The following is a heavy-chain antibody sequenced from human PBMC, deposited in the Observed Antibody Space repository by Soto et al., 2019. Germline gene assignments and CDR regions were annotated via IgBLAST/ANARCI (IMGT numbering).Heavy chain of an antibody. Sequence: QGQLVESGGGVVQPGRSLRLSCAASGFSFSSYGMEWVRLSPGTGLEWVAATTYDGGIKHYVESVKGRFTISRDNSKNPLYLHMNSLRVEDTATYYCAGALENPYFYYGLNVGGQGTTVTVSS. V-gene: IGHV3-30*03. CDR3: AGALENPYFYYGLNV. CDR2: TTYDGGIK. D-gene: IGHD1-1*01. CDR1: GFSFSSYG. J-gene: IGHJ6*02.